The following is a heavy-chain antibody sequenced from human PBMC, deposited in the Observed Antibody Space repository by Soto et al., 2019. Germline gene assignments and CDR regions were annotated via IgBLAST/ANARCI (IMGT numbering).Heavy chain of an antibody. CDR1: GGSISGYA. Sequence: LNRSCKSAGGSISGYASGRVRLTPGQGLEWMGGIIPIFGTANYAQKFQGRVTITADKSTSTAYMELSSLRSEDTAVYYCARGASGYSSGWYGIVRHAAFDFWGHGTMVPV. J-gene: IGHJ3*01. D-gene: IGHD6-19*01. CDR2: IIPIFGTA. V-gene: IGHV1-69*06. CDR3: ARGASGYSSGWYGIVRHAAFDF.